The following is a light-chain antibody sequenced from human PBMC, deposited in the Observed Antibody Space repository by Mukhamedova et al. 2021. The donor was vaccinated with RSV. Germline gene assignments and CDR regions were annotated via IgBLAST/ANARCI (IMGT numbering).Light chain of an antibody. Sequence: PGERATLSCRASQSVSSNLAWYQQKPGQAPRLLIYGASTRATGIPARFSGSGSGTEFTLTISSLQSEDFAVYYCQQSNNWPRTFG. CDR1: QSVSSN. CDR3: QQSNNWPRT. V-gene: IGKV3-15*01. J-gene: IGKJ1*01. CDR2: GAS.